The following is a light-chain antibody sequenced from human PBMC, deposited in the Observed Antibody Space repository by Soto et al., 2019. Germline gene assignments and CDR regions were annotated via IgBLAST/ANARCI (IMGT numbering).Light chain of an antibody. Sequence: AVLLTQSPSSFSASTGDRATITCRASQDIHNYLAWYQQVPGKAPKLLLYAASILQTGVPSRFSGSGSGTDFTLTFDGLQSEELASYFCQHYYNYPWTFGQGTTVE. CDR1: QDIHNY. CDR3: QHYYNYPWT. J-gene: IGKJ1*01. V-gene: IGKV1-8*01. CDR2: AAS.